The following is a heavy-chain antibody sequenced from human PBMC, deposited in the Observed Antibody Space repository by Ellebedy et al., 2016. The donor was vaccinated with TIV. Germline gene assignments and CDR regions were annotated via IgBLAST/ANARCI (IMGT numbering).Heavy chain of an antibody. CDR3: AREGSVFGVVIIQDYYYGMDV. V-gene: IGHV3-23*01. Sequence: GESLKISXAASGFTFSSYAMSWVRQAPGKGLEWVSAISGSGGSTYYADSVKGRFTISRDNAKNSLYLQMNSLRDEDTAVYYCAREGSVFGVVIIQDYYYGMDVWGQGTTVTVSS. CDR2: ISGSGGST. J-gene: IGHJ6*02. D-gene: IGHD3-3*01. CDR1: GFTFSSYA.